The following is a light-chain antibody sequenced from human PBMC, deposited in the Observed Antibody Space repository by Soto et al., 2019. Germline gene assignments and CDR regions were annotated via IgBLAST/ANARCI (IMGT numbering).Light chain of an antibody. J-gene: IGKJ1*01. CDR3: QQYKNWRT. CDR1: QGISSY. CDR2: AAS. V-gene: IGKV1-9*01. Sequence: IQLTQSPSSLSASVGDRVTITCRASQGISSYLAWYQQKPGKAPKLLIYAASTLQSGVPSRFSGSGSGTDFTLTISSLQPEDFAVYYCQQYKNWRTFGQGTTAEIK.